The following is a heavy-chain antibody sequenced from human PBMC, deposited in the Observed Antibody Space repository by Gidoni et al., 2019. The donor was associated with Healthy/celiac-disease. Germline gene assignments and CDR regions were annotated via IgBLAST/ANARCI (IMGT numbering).Heavy chain of an antibody. CDR3: AKWGSGLFIYYYGMDV. J-gene: IGHJ6*02. CDR2: ISGSGGST. Sequence: EVQLLESGGGLVQPGGSLRRSCAASGFTFSSYAMSWVRQAPGKGLEWVSAISGSGGSTYYADSVKGRFTISRDNSKNTLYLQMNSLRSEDTAVYYCAKWGSGLFIYYYGMDVWGQGTTVTVSS. CDR1: GFTFSSYA. V-gene: IGHV3-23*01. D-gene: IGHD3-16*01.